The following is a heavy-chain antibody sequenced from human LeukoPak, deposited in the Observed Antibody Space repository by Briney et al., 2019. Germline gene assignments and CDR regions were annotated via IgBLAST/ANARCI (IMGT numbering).Heavy chain of an antibody. J-gene: IGHJ4*02. CDR2: ISAYSGDT. V-gene: IGHV1-18*01. CDR3: ARVMDGSYFVDY. Sequence: ASVKVSCKASGYTFTSYGISWVRQAPGQGLEWMGWISAYSGDTNYAQKLHGRVTMTTDTSTSTAYMELRNLRSDDTAVYYCARVMDGSYFVDYWGQGTLVTVSS. D-gene: IGHD1-26*01. CDR1: GYTFTSYG.